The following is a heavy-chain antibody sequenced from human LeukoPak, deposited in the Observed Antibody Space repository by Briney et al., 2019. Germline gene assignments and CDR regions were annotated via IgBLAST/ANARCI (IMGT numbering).Heavy chain of an antibody. CDR2: ISAYNGNT. CDR3: ARDPDDSSGVFDY. Sequence: ASVKDSCKASGYTLTSYGIRWVRQAPGGGLEWMGAISAYNGNTNYAQKLQGRVTMTTDTSTSTAYMELRSLRSDDTAVYYCARDPDDSSGVFDYWGQGTLVTVSS. CDR1: GYTLTSYG. D-gene: IGHD3-22*01. J-gene: IGHJ4*02. V-gene: IGHV1-18*01.